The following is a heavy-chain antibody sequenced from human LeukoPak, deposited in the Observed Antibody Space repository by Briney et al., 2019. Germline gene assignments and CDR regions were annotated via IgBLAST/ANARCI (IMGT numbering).Heavy chain of an antibody. V-gene: IGHV4-31*03. Sequence: SETLSLTCTVSGGSISSGGYYWSWIRQHPGKGLEWIGYIYYSGSTYYNPSLKSRVTISVDTSKNQFSLKLSSVTAADTAVYYRARDRSNDYDGMDVWGQGTTVTVSS. J-gene: IGHJ6*02. CDR2: IYYSGST. D-gene: IGHD3-16*01. CDR1: GGSISSGGYY. CDR3: ARDRSNDYDGMDV.